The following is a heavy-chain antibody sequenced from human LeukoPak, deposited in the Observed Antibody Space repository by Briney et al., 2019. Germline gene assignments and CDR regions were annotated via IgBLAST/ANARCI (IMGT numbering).Heavy chain of an antibody. V-gene: IGHV3-30*04. CDR2: ISYDGSNK. CDR1: GITFRSYA. Sequence: GGALKLPWAASGITFRSYAMHWVRQGPGEGLGVVSVISYDGSNKYYADSVKGRFTISSDNTKHPLYLQINGLRAEDTAVYYCAKDGVEWFGLSGVKYNWFDPWGQGTLVTVSS. J-gene: IGHJ5*02. D-gene: IGHD3-10*01. CDR3: AKDGVEWFGLSGVKYNWFDP.